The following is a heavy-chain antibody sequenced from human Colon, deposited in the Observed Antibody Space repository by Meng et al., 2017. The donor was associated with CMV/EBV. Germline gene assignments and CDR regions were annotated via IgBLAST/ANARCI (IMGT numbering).Heavy chain of an antibody. Sequence: GESLKISCTASGFTFSRFEMNWVRQAPGKGLEWVSHISGSGNVIYYAESVKGRFTISRDNAENSLYLQMNNLGAEDTAVYYCASFDRNYYDSMDVWGQGTTVTVSS. CDR3: ASFDRNYYDSMDV. J-gene: IGHJ6*02. CDR2: ISGSGNVI. V-gene: IGHV3-48*03. D-gene: IGHD2/OR15-2a*01. CDR1: GFTFSRFE.